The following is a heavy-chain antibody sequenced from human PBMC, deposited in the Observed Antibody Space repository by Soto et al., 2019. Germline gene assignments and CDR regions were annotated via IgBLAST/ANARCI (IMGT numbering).Heavy chain of an antibody. D-gene: IGHD1-26*01. CDR1: GFTFSGYG. CDR3: ARDGVGATTYFGYFDY. V-gene: IGHV3-33*01. J-gene: IGHJ4*02. CDR2: IRYDGSNI. Sequence: QVQLVESGGGVVQPGRSLRLSCAASGFTFSGYGMHWVRQAPGKGLEWVAIIRYDGSNIYYADSVKGRFIISRDNSKDTLFLQMNSLRAEDTAVYYCARDGVGATTYFGYFDYWGQGTLVTVSS.